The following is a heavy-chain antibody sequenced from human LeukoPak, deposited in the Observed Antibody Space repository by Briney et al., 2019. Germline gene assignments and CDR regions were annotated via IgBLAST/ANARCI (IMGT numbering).Heavy chain of an antibody. CDR1: GGSFSGYY. D-gene: IGHD3-16*01. J-gene: IGHJ4*02. V-gene: IGHV4-34*01. CDR3: ARRTYTYITCIDY. CDR2: INHSGST. Sequence: SETLSLTCAVYGGSFSGYYWSWIRQPPGKGLEWIGEINHSGSTNYNPSLKSRVTISVDTSKNQFSLKLSSVTAADTAAYYCARRTYTYITCIDYWGQGTLVTVSS.